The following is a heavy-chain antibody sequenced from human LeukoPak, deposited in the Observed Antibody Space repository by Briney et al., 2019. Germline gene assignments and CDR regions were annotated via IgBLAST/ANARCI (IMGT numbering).Heavy chain of an antibody. CDR1: GGSISGYF. CDR2: VYSSGST. J-gene: IGHJ3*02. CDR3: AGPSGEAGAFDI. D-gene: IGHD4-17*01. V-gene: IGHV4-4*07. Sequence: SETLSLTCTVSGGSISGYFWTWIRQPAGKGLEWIGRVYSSGSTNYNPSLKSRVTISVDTSKNQFPLKLSSVTAADTAVYYCAGPSGEAGAFDIWGQGTMVTVSS.